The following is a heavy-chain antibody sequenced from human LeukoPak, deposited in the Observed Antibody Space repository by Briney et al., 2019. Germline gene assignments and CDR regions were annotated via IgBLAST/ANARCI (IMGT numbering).Heavy chain of an antibody. CDR1: GFTFSSYG. CDR2: ICYDGSNK. J-gene: IGHJ4*02. CDR3: ARDGGNYDILTGYYLFDY. V-gene: IGHV3-33*01. Sequence: PWRSLRLSCAASGFTFSSYGMHWVRQAPGKGLEWVAGICYDGSNKYYADSVKGRFTISRDNSKNTLYLQMNSLRAEDTAVYYCARDGGNYDILTGYYLFDYWGQGTLVTVSS. D-gene: IGHD3-9*01.